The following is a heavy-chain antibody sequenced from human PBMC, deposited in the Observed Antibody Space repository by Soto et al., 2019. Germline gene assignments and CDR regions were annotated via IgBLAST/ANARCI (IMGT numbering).Heavy chain of an antibody. J-gene: IGHJ4*02. V-gene: IGHV3-7*03. CDR2: IKQDGSEK. Sequence: GGSLRLSCSASGFTFSTYLMSWVRQSPGKGLEWVANIKQDGSEKCYVDSVKGRFTISRDNAKNSLYLQMNSLRAEDTAVYYCARDSLGYCTSTSCYWSEDYWGQGTLVTVSS. CDR1: GFTFSTYL. D-gene: IGHD2-2*01. CDR3: ARDSLGYCTSTSCYWSEDY.